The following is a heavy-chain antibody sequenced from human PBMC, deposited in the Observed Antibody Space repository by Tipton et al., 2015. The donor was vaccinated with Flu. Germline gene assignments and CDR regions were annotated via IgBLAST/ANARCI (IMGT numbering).Heavy chain of an antibody. CDR2: IHPDASDT. CDR3: ARRIVATIWAFDV. D-gene: IGHD5-12*01. J-gene: IGHJ3*01. CDR1: GYFFTSYW. Sequence: QLVQSGAEVKKPGESLMISCKTSGYFFTSYWIAWVRQVPGKGLEWMGMIHPDASDTRYSPSFQGHVSMSADKSIRTAYLHVSSLKASDTAMYYCARRIVATIWAFDVWGQGTRVSVSS. V-gene: IGHV5-51*03.